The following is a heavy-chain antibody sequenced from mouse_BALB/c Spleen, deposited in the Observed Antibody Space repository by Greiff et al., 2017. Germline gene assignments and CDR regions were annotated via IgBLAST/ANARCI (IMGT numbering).Heavy chain of an antibody. V-gene: IGHV2-9*02. J-gene: IGHJ4*01. CDR3: ASYYAMDY. CDR2: IWAGGST. CDR1: GFSLTSYG. Sequence: VKLMESGPGLVAPSQSLSITCTVSGFSLTSYGVHWVRQPPGKGLEWLGVIWAGGSTNYNSALMSRLSISKDNSKSQVFLIMNSLQTDDTAMYYCASYYAMDYWGQGTSVTVSS.